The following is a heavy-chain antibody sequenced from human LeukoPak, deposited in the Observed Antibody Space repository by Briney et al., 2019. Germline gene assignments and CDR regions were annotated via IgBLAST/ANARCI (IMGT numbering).Heavy chain of an antibody. D-gene: IGHD2-2*01. CDR1: GCSISSYY. Sequence: SETLSLTCTVSGCSISSYYWSWIRQPPGKGLKWIGYIYYSESTNYNPSLKSRVTISVDTSKNQFSLKLSSVTAADTAVYYCARPSFGCSSTSCYGHWYFDLWGRGTLVTVSS. CDR3: ARPSFGCSSTSCYGHWYFDL. CDR2: IYYSEST. J-gene: IGHJ2*01. V-gene: IGHV4-59*12.